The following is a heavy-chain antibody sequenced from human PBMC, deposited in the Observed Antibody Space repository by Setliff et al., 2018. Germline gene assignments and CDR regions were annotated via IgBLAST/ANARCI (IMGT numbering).Heavy chain of an antibody. D-gene: IGHD3-10*01. V-gene: IGHV4-4*07. J-gene: IGHJ4*02. Sequence: SETLSLTCTVSGDSISNYYWNWIRQPAGKGLEWIGRIYVTESTKYNPSLKSRVTLSIDTSKNQFSLKLSSVTAADAALYYCAAWRAYTGAVEEWFLPKTFDFWGQGSPVT. CDR1: GDSISNYY. CDR3: AAWRAYTGAVEEWFLPKTFDF. CDR2: IYVTEST.